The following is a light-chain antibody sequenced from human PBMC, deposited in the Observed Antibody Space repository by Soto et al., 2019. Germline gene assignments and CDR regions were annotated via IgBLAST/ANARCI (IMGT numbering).Light chain of an antibody. CDR2: SGS. V-gene: IGKV3-20*01. CDR1: ESLSSSF. J-gene: IGKJ1*01. Sequence: EIVLTQSPGTLSLSPGERATLSCVDSESLSSSFLAWYQQKPGQAPRLLIYSGSTMATGISDRFSGSGTGTDFTLTISRLEPEDFAVYYCRHYSSPPRTFGQGTKVEIK. CDR3: RHYSSPPRT.